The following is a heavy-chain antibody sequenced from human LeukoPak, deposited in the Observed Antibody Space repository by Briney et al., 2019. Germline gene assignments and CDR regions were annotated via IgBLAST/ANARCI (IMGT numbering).Heavy chain of an antibody. D-gene: IGHD2-2*01. V-gene: IGHV3-30*04. CDR2: ISYDGSNK. J-gene: IGHJ4*02. CDR3: AKGFYCSSSTCLDY. Sequence: GGSLRLSCAASGFTFSSYTMHWVRQAPDKGLERVAVISYDGSNKYYADSVKGRFTISRGNSKNTLYLQMNSLRAEDTAVYYCAKGFYCSSSTCLDYWGQGTLVTVSS. CDR1: GFTFSSYT.